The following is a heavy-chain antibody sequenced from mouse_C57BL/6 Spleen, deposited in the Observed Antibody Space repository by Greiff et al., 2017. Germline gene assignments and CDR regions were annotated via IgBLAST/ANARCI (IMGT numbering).Heavy chain of an antibody. CDR3: PHCPYYYGSSPFAY. V-gene: IGHV6-3*01. CDR2: IRLKSDNYAT. J-gene: IGHJ3*01. CDR1: GFTFSNYW. Sequence: EVMLVESGGGLVQPGGSMKLSCVASGFTFSNYWMNWVRQSPEKGLEWVAQIRLKSDNYATHYAESVKGRFTISRDDSKSSVYLQMNNLRAEDTGIYYCPHCPYYYGSSPFAYWGQGTLVTVSA. D-gene: IGHD1-1*01.